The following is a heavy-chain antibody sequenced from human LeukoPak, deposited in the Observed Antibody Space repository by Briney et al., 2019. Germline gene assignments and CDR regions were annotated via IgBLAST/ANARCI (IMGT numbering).Heavy chain of an antibody. D-gene: IGHD1-26*01. CDR3: ARLPTYYYYYGMDV. J-gene: IGHJ6*02. CDR1: GYTLTELS. V-gene: IGHV1-8*01. Sequence: ASVKVSCKVSGYTLTELSMHWVRQATGQGLEWMGWMNPNSGNTGYAQKFQGRVTMTRNTSISTAYMELSSLRSEDTAVYYCARLPTYYYYYGMDVWGQGTTVTVSS. CDR2: MNPNSGNT.